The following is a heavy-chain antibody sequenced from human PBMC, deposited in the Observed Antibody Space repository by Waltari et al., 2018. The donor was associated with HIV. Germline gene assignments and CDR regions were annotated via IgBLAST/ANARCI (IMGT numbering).Heavy chain of an antibody. CDR1: GFIVSSNY. CDR2: IYSDGST. CDR3: ARISSEDLDYYYTLWTS. V-gene: IGHV3-53*01. Sequence: EVQLVESGGGLIQPGGSLRLSCAASGFIVSSNYMSWVRQAPGKGREWVSVIYSDGSTHDAGSVKGRFTISRDNSKNTLYLQMNSLRAGDTAVYYCARISSEDLDYYYTLWTSGAKGPRSPSP. J-gene: IGHJ6*02. D-gene: IGHD3-22*01.